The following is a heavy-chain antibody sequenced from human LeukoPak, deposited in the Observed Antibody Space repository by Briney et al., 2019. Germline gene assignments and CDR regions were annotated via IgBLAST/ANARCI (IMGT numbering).Heavy chain of an antibody. V-gene: IGHV1-2*02. D-gene: IGHD2/OR15-2a*01. Sequence: VGSVKVSCKSSGFTFTDHYIHWVRQGPGRGLEWMGYIGPHSTFASSPQEFQGRVTMTRDASMSTAYMELTRLTSDDTAVYYCVREGEGPLSKDFDYWGQGTLVTVSS. CDR1: GFTFTDHY. J-gene: IGHJ4*02. CDR3: VREGEGPLSKDFDY. CDR2: IGPHSTFA.